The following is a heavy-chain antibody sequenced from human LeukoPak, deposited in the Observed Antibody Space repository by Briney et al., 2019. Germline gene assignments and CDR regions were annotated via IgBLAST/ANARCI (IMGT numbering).Heavy chain of an antibody. CDR2: TYCRSKWYN. CDR3: ARVPGYYGSGSYSSNNWFDP. CDR1: GDSVSSNSAA. D-gene: IGHD3-10*01. V-gene: IGHV6-1*01. Sequence: SQTLSLTCAISGDSVSSNSAAWNWIRQSPSRGLEWLGRTYCRSKWYNDYAVSVKSRITINPDTSKNQFSLQLNSVTPEDTAVYYCARVPGYYGSGSYSSNNWFDPWGQGTLVTVSS. J-gene: IGHJ5*02.